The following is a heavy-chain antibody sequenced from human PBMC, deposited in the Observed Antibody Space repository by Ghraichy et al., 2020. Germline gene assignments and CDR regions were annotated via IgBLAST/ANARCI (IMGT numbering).Heavy chain of an antibody. CDR2: ISSSSSYI. D-gene: IGHD4-17*01. CDR3: ARALDPMTTEAFDI. J-gene: IGHJ3*02. Sequence: LSLTCAASGFTFSSYSMNWVRQAPGKGLEWVSSISSSSSYIYYADSVKGRFTISRDNAKNSLYLQMNSLRAEDTAVYYCARALDPMTTEAFDIWGQGTMVTVSS. CDR1: GFTFSSYS. V-gene: IGHV3-21*01.